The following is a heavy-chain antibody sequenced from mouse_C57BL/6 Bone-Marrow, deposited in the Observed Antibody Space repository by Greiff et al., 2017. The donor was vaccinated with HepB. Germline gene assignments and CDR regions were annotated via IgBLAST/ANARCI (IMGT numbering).Heavy chain of an antibody. V-gene: IGHV6-3*01. Sequence: EVKVVESGGGLVQPGGSMKLSCVASGFTFSNYWMNWVRQSPEKGLEWVAQIRLKSDNYATHYAGSVKGRFTISRDDSKSTVYLQMSNLRDEAAGIYCCTGLRGAWFAYWGQGTLVTVSA. CDR1: GFTFSNYW. J-gene: IGHJ3*01. D-gene: IGHD2-4*01. CDR2: IRLKSDNYAT. CDR3: TGLRGAWFAY.